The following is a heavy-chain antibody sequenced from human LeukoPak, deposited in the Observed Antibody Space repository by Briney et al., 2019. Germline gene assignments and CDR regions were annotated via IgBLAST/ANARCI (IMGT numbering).Heavy chain of an antibody. CDR2: VYSGGST. Sequence: PGGSLRLSCAASGFTVSSNYMSWVRQAPGKGLEWVSVVYSGGSTYYADSVQGRFTISRDNSKNTLYLQMNSLRAEDTAVYYCARDGIATFDYWGQGTLVTVSS. CDR1: GFTVSSNY. J-gene: IGHJ4*02. V-gene: IGHV3-66*02. D-gene: IGHD6-13*01. CDR3: ARDGIATFDY.